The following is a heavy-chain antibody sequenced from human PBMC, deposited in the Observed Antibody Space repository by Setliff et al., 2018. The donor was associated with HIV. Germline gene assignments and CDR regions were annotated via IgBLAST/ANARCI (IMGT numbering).Heavy chain of an antibody. CDR3: ARDQIVDYNFWSGYYTGEFPVQDYYMDV. CDR2: INPNSGGT. D-gene: IGHD3-3*01. J-gene: IGHJ6*03. Sequence: ASVKVSCKASGYTFSTYGLTWVRQAPGQGLEWMGWINPNSGGTNYAQKFQGRVTMTRDTSISTAYMELSSLRSEDTAVYYCARDQIVDYNFWSGYYTGEFPVQDYYMDVWGKGTTVTVSS. V-gene: IGHV1-2*02. CDR1: GYTFSTYG.